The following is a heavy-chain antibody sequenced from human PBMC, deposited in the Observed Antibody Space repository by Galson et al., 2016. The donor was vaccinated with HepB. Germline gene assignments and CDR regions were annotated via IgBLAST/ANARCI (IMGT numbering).Heavy chain of an antibody. V-gene: IGHV6-1*01. CDR2: TYYRSKWYN. D-gene: IGHD4-17*01. J-gene: IGHJ4*02. CDR1: GDSVSSNSAA. CDR3: ASSRYVTNPFDY. Sequence: CAISGDSVSSNSAAWNWIRQSPSRGLEWLGRTYYRSKWYNDYAVSVKSRITINPDTSKNQFSLQLNSVTPEDTALYYCASSRYVTNPFDYWGQGTLVTVSS.